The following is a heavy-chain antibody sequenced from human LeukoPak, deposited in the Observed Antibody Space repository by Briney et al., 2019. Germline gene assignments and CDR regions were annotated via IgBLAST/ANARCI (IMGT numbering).Heavy chain of an antibody. Sequence: GGSLRLSCAASGFTFSSYSMSWVRQAPGKGLEWVSVISDSGGSTYYAESVKGRFTISRDNSKNTLYLQMNSVRAEDTAEYYCAKGGTTVYYGIDVWGQGTTVTVSS. CDR3: AKGGTTVYYGIDV. D-gene: IGHD4-11*01. CDR1: GFTFSSYS. J-gene: IGHJ6*02. V-gene: IGHV3-23*01. CDR2: ISDSGGST.